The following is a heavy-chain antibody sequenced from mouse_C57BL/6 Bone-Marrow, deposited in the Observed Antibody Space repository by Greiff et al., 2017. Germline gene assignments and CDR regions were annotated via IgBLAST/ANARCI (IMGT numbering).Heavy chain of an antibody. D-gene: IGHD1-1*01. CDR3: ERDEEQGYYYGSSYYFDY. V-gene: IGHV1-62-2*01. J-gene: IGHJ2*01. CDR1: GYTFTEYT. Sequence: VQLQQSGAELVKPGASVKLSCKASGYTFTEYTIHWVKQRSGQGLEWIGWFYPGSGSIKYNENFKDKATLTADKSASTVYMELSRLTYEDSAVYFWERDEEQGYYYGSSYYFDYWGQGTTRTVTA. CDR2: FYPGSGSI.